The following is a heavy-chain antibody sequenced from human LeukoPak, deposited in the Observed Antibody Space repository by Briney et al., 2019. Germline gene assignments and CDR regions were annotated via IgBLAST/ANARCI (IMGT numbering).Heavy chain of an antibody. V-gene: IGHV1-24*01. J-gene: IGHJ4*02. CDR2: FDPEDGET. CDR3: ATSLGGYSYEAADY. Sequence: ASVKVSCKVSGYTLTELSMHWVRQAPGKGLEWMGGFDPEDGETIYAQKFQGRVTMTEDTSTDTAYMELSSLRSEDTAVYYCATSLGGYSYEAADYWGQGTLVTFSS. CDR1: GYTLTELS. D-gene: IGHD5-18*01.